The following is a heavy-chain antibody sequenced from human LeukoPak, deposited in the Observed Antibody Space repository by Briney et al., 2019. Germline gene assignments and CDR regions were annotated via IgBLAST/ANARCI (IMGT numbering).Heavy chain of an antibody. CDR3: ARDQRMTTVTISAYYYGMDV. Sequence: GGSLRLSCAASGFTVSSNYMSWVRQVPGKGLEWVSVICSGGSTYYADSVKGRFTISRDNSKNTLYLQMNSLRAEDTAVYYCARDQRMTTVTISAYYYGMDVWGQGTTVTVSS. CDR1: GFTVSSNY. D-gene: IGHD4-17*01. J-gene: IGHJ6*02. V-gene: IGHV3-66*01. CDR2: ICSGGST.